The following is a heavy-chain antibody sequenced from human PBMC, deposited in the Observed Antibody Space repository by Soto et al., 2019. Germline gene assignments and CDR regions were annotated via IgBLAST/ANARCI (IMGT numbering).Heavy chain of an antibody. J-gene: IGHJ3*01. CDR3: ARLGASRTLV. D-gene: IGHD7-27*01. V-gene: IGHV4-59*01. Sequence: QVQLQESSPRLVKPSETLSVTCNVSGGSINSYYWSWIRQSPGKGLEWIGYVYYTGDTNYNPSLKSRVTISVDPSKSQFSLKLNSVTAADTAVYFCARLGASRTLVWGQGTMVTVSS. CDR2: VYYTGDT. CDR1: GGSINSYY.